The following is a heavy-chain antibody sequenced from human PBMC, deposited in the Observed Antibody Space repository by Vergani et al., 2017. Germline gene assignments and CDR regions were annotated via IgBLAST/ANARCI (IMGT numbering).Heavy chain of an antibody. Sequence: QVQLQESGPGLVKPSETLSLTCTVSGGSISSYYWSWIRQPPGTGLEWIGYIYYSGSTTYNHALKSRVPISVDTSKNQFSLKLSSVTAADTAVSYCARYGSNCSEGGCYSSYYYYYMDVWGKGTTVTVSS. CDR3: ARYGSNCSEGGCYSSYYYYYMDV. J-gene: IGHJ6*03. D-gene: IGHD2-15*01. CDR1: GGSISSYY. V-gene: IGHV4-59*01. CDR2: IYYSGST.